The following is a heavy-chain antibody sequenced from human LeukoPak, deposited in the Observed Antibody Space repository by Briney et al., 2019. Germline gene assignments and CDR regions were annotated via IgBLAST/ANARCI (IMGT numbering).Heavy chain of an antibody. Sequence: GASVKVSCKASGYTFTGYYMHWVRQAPGQGLEWMGWINPNSGGTNYAQKFQGRVTMTRDTSISTAYMELSSLRSEDTAVYYCARGGKHYSRDAFDIWGQGTMVTVSS. D-gene: IGHD2-21*01. CDR1: GYTFTGYY. V-gene: IGHV1-2*02. CDR2: INPNSGGT. J-gene: IGHJ3*02. CDR3: ARGGKHYSRDAFDI.